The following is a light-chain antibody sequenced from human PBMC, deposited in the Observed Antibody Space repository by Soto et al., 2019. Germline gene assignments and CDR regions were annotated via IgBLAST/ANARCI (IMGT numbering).Light chain of an antibody. CDR1: SSDVGGYNY. CDR3: SSYTSSSTLYV. V-gene: IGLV2-14*01. J-gene: IGLJ1*01. CDR2: EVS. Sequence: QSALAQPAPVSVSPGHSITISCTGTSSDVGGYNYVSWYQQHPGKAPKLMIYEVSNRPSGVSNRFSGSKSGNTASLTISGLQAEDEADYYCSSYTSSSTLYVFGTGTKVTVL.